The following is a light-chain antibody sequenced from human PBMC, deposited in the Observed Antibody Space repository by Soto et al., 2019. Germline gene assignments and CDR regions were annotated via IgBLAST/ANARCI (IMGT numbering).Light chain of an antibody. CDR1: SSDVGGYNF. Sequence: QSALTQPASVSGSPGQSITISCTGTSSDVGGYNFVSWYQQHPGKAPKLMIYEVSKRPSGVSDRFSGSKSGNTAPLTISGLQADDEADYYCCSYASGSTYVFGTGTKVTVL. CDR2: EVS. V-gene: IGLV2-23*02. CDR3: CSYASGSTYV. J-gene: IGLJ1*01.